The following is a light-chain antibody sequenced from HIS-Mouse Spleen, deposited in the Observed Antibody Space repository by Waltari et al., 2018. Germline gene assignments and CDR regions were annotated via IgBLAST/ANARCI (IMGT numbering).Light chain of an antibody. CDR1: SSDVGGYNY. V-gene: IGLV2-8*01. CDR3: SSYAGSNNLGV. J-gene: IGLJ1*01. Sequence: QSALTQPPSASGSPGQSVTISCTGTSSDVGGYNYVSWYQQHPGKAPNLRIYEVSKRPSGVPDRFSCSKSGNTASLTVSGLQAEDEADYYCSSYAGSNNLGVFGTGTKVTVL. CDR2: EVS.